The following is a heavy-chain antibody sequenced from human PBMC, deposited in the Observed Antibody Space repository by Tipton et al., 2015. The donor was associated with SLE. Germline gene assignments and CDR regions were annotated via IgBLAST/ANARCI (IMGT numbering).Heavy chain of an antibody. CDR2: IYTSGST. D-gene: IGHD2-2*01. CDR1: GGSISSSSYY. Sequence: TLSLTCTVSGGSISSSSYYWGWIRQPPGKGLEWIGSIYTSGSTNYNPSLKSRVTISVDTSKNQFSLKLSSVTAADTAVYYCAREGVGYQLFPDYYYYYMDVWGKGTTVTVSS. J-gene: IGHJ6*03. V-gene: IGHV4-39*07. CDR3: AREGVGYQLFPDYYYYYMDV.